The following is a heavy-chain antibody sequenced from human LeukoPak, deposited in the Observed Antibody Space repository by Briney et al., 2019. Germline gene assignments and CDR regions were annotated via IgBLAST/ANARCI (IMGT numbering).Heavy chain of an antibody. Sequence: PGGSLRLSCAASGFTVSSNYMSWVRQAPGKGLEWVSVIYSGGSTYYADSVKGRFTISRDNAKNSLYLQMNSLRAEDTAVYYCARPYHYGSGSPLYWYFDLWGRGTLVTVSS. V-gene: IGHV3-66*04. J-gene: IGHJ2*01. CDR1: GFTVSSNY. CDR2: IYSGGST. CDR3: ARPYHYGSGSPLYWYFDL. D-gene: IGHD3-10*01.